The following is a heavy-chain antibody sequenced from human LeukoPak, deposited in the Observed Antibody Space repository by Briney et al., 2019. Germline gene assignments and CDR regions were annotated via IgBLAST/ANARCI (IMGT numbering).Heavy chain of an antibody. CDR1: GFIFNNYA. Sequence: GGSLRLSCAGSGFIFNNYAMHWVRHPPGKGLEWVSGISWNSGTIDYADSVRGRFTISRDNAKNSLYLQMNSLRAEDTAVYYCARGKGGGFRYWGQGTLVTVSS. D-gene: IGHD4-23*01. CDR2: ISWNSGTI. CDR3: ARGKGGGFRY. V-gene: IGHV3-9*01. J-gene: IGHJ4*02.